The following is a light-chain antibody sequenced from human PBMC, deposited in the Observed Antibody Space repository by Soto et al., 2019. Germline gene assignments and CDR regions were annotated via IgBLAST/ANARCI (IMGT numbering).Light chain of an antibody. V-gene: IGKV3-20*01. Sequence: EIVLTQSPGTLALSPGERATLSCRASQSVSSSYLAWYQQKPGQAPRLLIYGASSRATGIPDRFSGSGSGTDCTLTLSRLEPEDFAVYYCQQYGISPPYTFGQGTKLEIK. J-gene: IGKJ2*01. CDR3: QQYGISPPYT. CDR2: GAS. CDR1: QSVSSSY.